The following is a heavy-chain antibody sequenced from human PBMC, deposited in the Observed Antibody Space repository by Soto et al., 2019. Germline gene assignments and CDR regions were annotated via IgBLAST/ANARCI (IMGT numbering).Heavy chain of an antibody. CDR1: GFTFSSYA. J-gene: IGHJ5*02. V-gene: IGHV3-23*01. CDR2: ISGSGGST. D-gene: IGHD2-15*01. CDR3: AKDYTEKKLLLYNWFDP. Sequence: EVQLLESGGGLVQPGGSLRLSCAASGFTFSSYAMSWVRQAPGKGLEWVSAISGSGGSTYYADSVKGRFTISRDNSKNTLYLQLNSLRAEDTAVYYCAKDYTEKKLLLYNWFDPWGQGTLVTVSS.